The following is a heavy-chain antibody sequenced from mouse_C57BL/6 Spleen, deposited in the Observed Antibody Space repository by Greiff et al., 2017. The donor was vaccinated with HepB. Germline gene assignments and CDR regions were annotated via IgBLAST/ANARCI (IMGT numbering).Heavy chain of an antibody. J-gene: IGHJ4*01. CDR3: ASFPTGAYAMDY. D-gene: IGHD4-1*02. Sequence: QVQLQQPGAELVRPGSSVKLSCKASGYTFTSYWMHWVKQRPIQGLEWIGSIDPSDSETHYNQKFKDKATLTVDKSSSTAYMQLSSLTSEDSAVYYCASFPTGAYAMDYWGQGTSVTVSS. CDR2: IDPSDSET. CDR1: GYTFTSYW. V-gene: IGHV1-52*01.